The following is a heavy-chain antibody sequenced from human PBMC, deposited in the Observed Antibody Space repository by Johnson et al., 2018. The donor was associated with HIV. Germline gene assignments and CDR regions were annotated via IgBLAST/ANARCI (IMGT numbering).Heavy chain of an antibody. Sequence: QVQLVESGGGVVQPGGSLRLSCAASGFTFSSYGMHWVRQAPGKGLEWVAFIRYDGSNKYYADSVKGRFTISRDNAKNSLYLQMDSLRAEDTAVYYWARKGDALEIWGQGTMVAVSS. V-gene: IGHV3-30*02. CDR3: ARKGDALEI. CDR1: GFTFSSYG. J-gene: IGHJ3*02. CDR2: IRYDGSNK.